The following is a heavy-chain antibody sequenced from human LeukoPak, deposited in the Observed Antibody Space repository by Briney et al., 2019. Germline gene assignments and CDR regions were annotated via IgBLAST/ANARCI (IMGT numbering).Heavy chain of an antibody. D-gene: IGHD3-10*01. J-gene: IGHJ4*02. Sequence: GGSLRLSCAASGFTFSSYSMNWVRQAPGKGLEWVSSISSSSSYMYYADSVKGRFTISRDNAKNSLYLQMNSLRAEDTAVYYCARSLGRYMDYYGSGSYERAYWGQGTLVTVSS. V-gene: IGHV3-21*01. CDR3: ARSLGRYMDYYGSGSYERAY. CDR2: ISSSSSYM. CDR1: GFTFSSYS.